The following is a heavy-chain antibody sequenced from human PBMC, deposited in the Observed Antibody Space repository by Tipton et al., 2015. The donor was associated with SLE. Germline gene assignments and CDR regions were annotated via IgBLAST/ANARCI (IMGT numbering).Heavy chain of an antibody. CDR1: GFTFNNYE. J-gene: IGHJ6*02. D-gene: IGHD1-26*01. CDR3: ARATLTEVVGATPRSYYYGMDV. V-gene: IGHV3-48*03. CDR2: ISSGGNTI. Sequence: SLRLSCAASGFTFNNYEINWVRQAPGKGLEWISYISSGGNTIYYADSVKGRFTISRDNTKNSLFLQMNSLRAEDTAVYYCARATLTEVVGATPRSYYYGMDVWGQGTTVTVS.